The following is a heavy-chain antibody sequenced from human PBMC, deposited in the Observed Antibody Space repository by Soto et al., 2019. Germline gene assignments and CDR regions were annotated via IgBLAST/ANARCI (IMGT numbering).Heavy chain of an antibody. CDR3: ARDAYAFDI. J-gene: IGHJ3*02. V-gene: IGHV3-21*01. CDR1: GFTFSSYI. CDR2: ISSSSSYI. Sequence: PWGSLLLSCAAPGFTFSSYIMNWVRQAPGKGLEWVSSISSSSSYIYYADSVNGRFTISRDNAKNSLYLQMNSLRAEDTAVYYCARDAYAFDIWGQGTLVTVSS.